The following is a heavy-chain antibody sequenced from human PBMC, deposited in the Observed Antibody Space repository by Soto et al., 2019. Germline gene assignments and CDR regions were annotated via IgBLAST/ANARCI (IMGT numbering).Heavy chain of an antibody. CDR3: AHSRCGGDCLQSYSSHYYYGMDV. CDR2: IYWDDDK. Sequence: QITLKESGPTLVKPTQTLTLTCTFSGFSLSTGGVGVGWIRQPPGKALEWLALIYWDDDKRYSPSLKSRLTITKDTTKNPVVLTMTHMDPVDTGTYYCAHSRCGGDCLQSYSSHYYYGMDVWGQGTTVTVSS. V-gene: IGHV2-5*02. J-gene: IGHJ6*02. CDR1: GFSLSTGGVG. D-gene: IGHD2-21*02.